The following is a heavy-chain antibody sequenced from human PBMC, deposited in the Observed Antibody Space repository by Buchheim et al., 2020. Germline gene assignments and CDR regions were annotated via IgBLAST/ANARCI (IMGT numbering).Heavy chain of an antibody. CDR3: AKTMSLYVSSWYDPVPHFDY. V-gene: IGHV3-23*01. CDR2: ISGSGGST. J-gene: IGHJ4*02. CDR1: GFTFSSYA. Sequence: EVQLLESGGGLVQPGGSLRLSCAASGFTFSSYAMSWVRQAPGKGLEWVSAISGSGGSTYYADSVKGRFTISRDNSKYTLYLQMNSLRAEDTALYYCAKTMSLYVSSWYDPVPHFDYWGQGTL. D-gene: IGHD6-13*01.